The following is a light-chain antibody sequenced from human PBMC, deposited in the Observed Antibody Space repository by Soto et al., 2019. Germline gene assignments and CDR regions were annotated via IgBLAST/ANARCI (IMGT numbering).Light chain of an antibody. CDR3: QQSYNPPRT. Sequence: DIHMSQSPSSLSASVGYRFTITCRASQSISSYLNWYQQKPGKAPKLLIYAASSLQSGVPSRFSGSGSGTDFTLTINGLQPEDFDSYWCQQSYNPPRTFGPGTKVDIK. CDR2: AAS. CDR1: QSISSY. V-gene: IGKV1-39*01. J-gene: IGKJ1*01.